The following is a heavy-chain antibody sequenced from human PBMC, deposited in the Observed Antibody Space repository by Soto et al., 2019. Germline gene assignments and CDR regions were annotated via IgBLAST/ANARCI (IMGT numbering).Heavy chain of an antibody. V-gene: IGHV1-18*01. Sequence: QVPLVQSGAEVKKPGASVKVSCKASGYTFTSYGISWVRQAPGQGLEWMGWISAYNGNTNYAQKLQGRVTMTTDTSTSTAYMELRSLRSDDTAVYYCARVACSGICYSRGWFDPWGQGTLVTVSS. CDR3: ARVACSGICYSRGWFDP. CDR1: GYTFTSYG. D-gene: IGHD2-15*01. J-gene: IGHJ5*02. CDR2: ISAYNGNT.